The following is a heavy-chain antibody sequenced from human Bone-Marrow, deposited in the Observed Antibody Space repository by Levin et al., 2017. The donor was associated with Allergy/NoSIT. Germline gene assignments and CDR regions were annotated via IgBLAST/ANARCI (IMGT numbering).Heavy chain of an antibody. CDR1: GFSLSTSGMC. V-gene: IGHV2-70*11. Sequence: QTLSLPCPFSGFSLSTSGMCVSWIRQPPGKALEWLARIDWDDDKYYSTSLKTRLTISKDTSKNQVVLTMTNMDPVDTATYYCGRIRSPNVGFDYWGQGTLVTVSS. J-gene: IGHJ4*02. D-gene: IGHD1-26*01. CDR2: IDWDDDK. CDR3: GRIRSPNVGFDY.